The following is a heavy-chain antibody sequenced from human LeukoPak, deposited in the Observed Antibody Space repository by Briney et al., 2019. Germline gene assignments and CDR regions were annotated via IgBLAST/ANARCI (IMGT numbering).Heavy chain of an antibody. CDR1: GFTFSSYG. V-gene: IGHV3-30*03. Sequence: GGSLRLSCAASGFTFSSYGMHWVRQAPGKGLEWVAVISYDGSNKYYADSVKGRFTISRDNSKNTLYLQMNSLRAEDTAVYYCARSYTCCSSTSCYDYYYGMDVWGQGTTVTVSS. D-gene: IGHD2-2*01. J-gene: IGHJ6*02. CDR2: ISYDGSNK. CDR3: ARSYTCCSSTSCYDYYYGMDV.